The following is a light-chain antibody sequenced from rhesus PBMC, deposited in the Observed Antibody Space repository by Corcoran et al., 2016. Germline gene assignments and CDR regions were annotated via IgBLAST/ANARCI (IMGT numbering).Light chain of an antibody. J-gene: IGKJ3*01. CDR2: QAS. CDR3: QNGYRSPFT. Sequence: DIQMTQSPSSLSASMGDRVTITCRASENVNNYLNWYQQKPGKAPKVLIYQASTLQSGVPSRFSGSGSGSTYTFTISSVQPEDVAVYYCQNGYRSPFTFGPGTRLDIK. CDR1: ENVNNY. V-gene: IGKV1-74*01.